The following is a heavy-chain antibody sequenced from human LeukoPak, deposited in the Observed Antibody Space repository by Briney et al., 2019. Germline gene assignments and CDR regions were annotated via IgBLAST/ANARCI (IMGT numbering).Heavy chain of an antibody. CDR1: GDSITSHNW. J-gene: IGHJ4*02. CDR2: IFHSGST. CDR3: ARERYCSGGSCHTIN. D-gene: IGHD2-15*01. V-gene: IGHV4-4*02. Sequence: SETLSLTCAVSGDSITSHNWWSWVRQPPGMRLEWIGEIFHSGSTNYNPSLKSRVTISVDTSKNQFSLKLSSVTAADTAVYYCARERYCSGGSCHTINWGQGTLVTVSS.